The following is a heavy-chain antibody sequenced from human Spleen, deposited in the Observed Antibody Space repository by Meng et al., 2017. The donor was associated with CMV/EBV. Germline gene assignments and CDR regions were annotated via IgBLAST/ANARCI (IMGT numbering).Heavy chain of an antibody. J-gene: IGHJ6*02. D-gene: IGHD3-10*01. CDR3: VKDDDNRSYYGYYYGMDV. Sequence: GGSLRLSCAASGFTFSSYWMSWVRQAPGKGLEWVAVIWYDGSNKYYADSVKGRFTISRDNSKNTLYLQMNSLRAEDTAVYYCVKDDDNRSYYGYYYGMDVWGQGTTVTVSS. CDR2: IWYDGSNK. V-gene: IGHV3-33*06. CDR1: GFTFSSYW.